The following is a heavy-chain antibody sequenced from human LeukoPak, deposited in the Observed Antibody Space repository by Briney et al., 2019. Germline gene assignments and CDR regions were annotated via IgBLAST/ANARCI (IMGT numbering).Heavy chain of an antibody. V-gene: IGHV3-21*01. CDR2: ISSSSSYI. D-gene: IGHD5-18*01. CDR3: ARIQSAYSYGYDPFDY. Sequence: PGGSLRLSCAASGFTFSGYSMNWVRQAPGKGLEWVSCISSSSSYIYYADSVKGRFTISRDNAKNSLYLQMNSLRAEDTAMYYCARIQSAYSYGYDPFDYWGQGTLVTVSS. J-gene: IGHJ4*02. CDR1: GFTFSGYS.